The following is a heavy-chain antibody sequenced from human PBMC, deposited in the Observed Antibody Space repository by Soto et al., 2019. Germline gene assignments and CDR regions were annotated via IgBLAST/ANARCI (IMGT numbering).Heavy chain of an antibody. CDR3: AKEVGTAMTAITNWHFEL. CDR2: ISSDGRIS. D-gene: IGHD2-21*02. Sequence: QVQLVESGGGVVQPGRSQRLSCEASGFSFSACAMHWVRQSPGKGLEWVAVISSDGRISYYEDSVKGRFTISRDNSKNTLYLRMDSLRAEDTAVYYCAKEVGTAMTAITNWHFELWGRGTLVTVSS. V-gene: IGHV3-30*18. CDR1: GFSFSACA. J-gene: IGHJ2*01.